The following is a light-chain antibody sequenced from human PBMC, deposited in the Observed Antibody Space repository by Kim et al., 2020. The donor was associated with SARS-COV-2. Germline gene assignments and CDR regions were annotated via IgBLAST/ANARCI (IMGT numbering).Light chain of an antibody. CDR1: QDIYNY. J-gene: IGKJ2*01. Sequence: DIQMTQSPSSLSASVGDRVTITCQASQDIYNYLHWYQQKPGKAPKLLIYDASNLETGVPSRFSGSGSGTHFAFTISTLQPEDVATYYCQQYDSLPYTFGQGTKLEI. V-gene: IGKV1-33*01. CDR3: QQYDSLPYT. CDR2: DAS.